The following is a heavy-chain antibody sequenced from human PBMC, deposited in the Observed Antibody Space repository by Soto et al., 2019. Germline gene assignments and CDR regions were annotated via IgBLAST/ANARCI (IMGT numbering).Heavy chain of an antibody. D-gene: IGHD2-21*01. V-gene: IGHV4-30-4*01. CDR2: IYYSGST. CDR1: GGSISSGDYY. J-gene: IGHJ4*02. Sequence: SETLSLTCTVSGGSISSGDYYWSWIRQPPGKGLEWIGNIYYSGSTYYNPSLKSRVTISVDTSKNQFSLKLSSVTAADTAVYYCAAEIYSGGKCCQCDHWGQGTLVTVS. CDR3: AAEIYSGGKCCQCDH.